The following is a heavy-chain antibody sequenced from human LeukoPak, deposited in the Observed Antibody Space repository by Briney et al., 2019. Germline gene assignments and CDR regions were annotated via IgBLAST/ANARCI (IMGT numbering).Heavy chain of an antibody. D-gene: IGHD6-19*01. CDR2: ISSNGGST. CDR1: GFTFSSYA. V-gene: IGHV3-64D*09. CDR3: VKELSIAVAGRAFDI. J-gene: IGHJ3*02. Sequence: GGSLRLSCSASGFTFSSYAMHWVSQAPGKGLEYVSAISSNGGSTYYADSVKGRFTISRDNSKNTLYLQMSSLRAEDTAVYYCVKELSIAVAGRAFDIWGQGTMVTVSS.